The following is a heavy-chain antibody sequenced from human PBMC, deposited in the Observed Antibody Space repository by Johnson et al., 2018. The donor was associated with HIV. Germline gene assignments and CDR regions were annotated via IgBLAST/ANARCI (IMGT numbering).Heavy chain of an antibody. J-gene: IGHJ3*02. Sequence: VQLVESGGGLVKPGGSLRLSCAASGFTFNNAWMSWVRQAPGKGLEWVGRIKSKTDGGTTEYAASVKGRFIISRDDSKSIAYLQMNSLKTEDTAVYYCTRLYSSGWYGSAFDIWGQGTMDTVSS. CDR1: GFTFNNAW. CDR2: IKSKTDGGTT. CDR3: TRLYSSGWYGSAFDI. V-gene: IGHV3-15*01. D-gene: IGHD6-19*01.